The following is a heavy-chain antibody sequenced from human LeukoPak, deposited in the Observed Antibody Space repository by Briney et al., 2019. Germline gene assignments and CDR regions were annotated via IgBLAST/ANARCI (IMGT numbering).Heavy chain of an antibody. CDR2: IYSGGST. D-gene: IGHD3-16*01. J-gene: IGHJ4*02. CDR1: GFTVSSNY. CDR3: ARDSIYDYVMDY. Sequence: GGSLRLSCAASGFTVSSNYMSWVRQAPGKGLEWVSVIYSGGSTYYADSVKGRFTISRDNSKNTLYLQMNSLRAEDTAVYYCARDSIYDYVMDYWGQGTLVTVSS. V-gene: IGHV3-66*01.